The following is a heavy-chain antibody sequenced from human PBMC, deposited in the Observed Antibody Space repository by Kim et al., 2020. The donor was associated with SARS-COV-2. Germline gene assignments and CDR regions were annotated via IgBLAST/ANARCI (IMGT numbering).Heavy chain of an antibody. D-gene: IGHD3-10*01. CDR2: IKSKSDGGTS. J-gene: IGHJ4*02. CDR1: GFTFSSAW. CDR3: NTDSASGI. V-gene: IGHV3-15*01. Sequence: GGSLRLSCAASGFTFSSAWMTWVRQAPGKGLEWVGRIKSKSDGGTSDYAAPVKGRFTISRDDSKNTVYLQMNSLETEDTAVYFCNTDSASGIWGQGTLVTVSS.